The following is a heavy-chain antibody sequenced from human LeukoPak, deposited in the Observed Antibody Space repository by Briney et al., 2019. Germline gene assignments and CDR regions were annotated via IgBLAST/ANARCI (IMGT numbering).Heavy chain of an antibody. CDR1: GFTFEDYA. V-gene: IGHV3-9*03. D-gene: IGHD3-22*01. Sequence: GGSLRLSCAPSGFTFEDYAMRWVRQAPGNGLEWVSGISWNSGSIRYADSVKGRFTISRDNANNFLYLQMNRLRAEDMTLYYCAKAQGSGYYSFCDYWGQGTLVTVSS. J-gene: IGHJ4*02. CDR3: AKAQGSGYYSFCDY. CDR2: ISWNSGSI.